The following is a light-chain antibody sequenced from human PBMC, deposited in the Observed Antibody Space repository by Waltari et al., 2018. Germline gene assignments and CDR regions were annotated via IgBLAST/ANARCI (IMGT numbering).Light chain of an antibody. CDR2: RND. CDR3: AAWHDSLSVGV. J-gene: IGLJ3*02. Sequence: QSVLTQPPSASGTPGQRVTISCSGSSSNIGSNYLYWYQQLPGPAPKVLIYRNDRRPSGVPDRFSGSKSGTSASLAISGLRSEDEADYYCAAWHDSLSVGVFGGGTKLTVL. CDR1: SSNIGSNY. V-gene: IGLV1-47*01.